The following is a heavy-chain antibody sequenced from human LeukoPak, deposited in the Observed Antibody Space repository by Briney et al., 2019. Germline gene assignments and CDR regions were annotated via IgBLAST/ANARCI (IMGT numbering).Heavy chain of an antibody. CDR3: ARDANLRGYNSWFDP. CDR1: GFNFNSHW. V-gene: IGHV3-7*01. Sequence: GGSLRLSCAGSGFNFNSHWMSWVRQAPGTGPEWVTNINQDGNEKYYAGSVKGRFTVSRDNVKKSVYLQMDNVRADDTGVYYCARDANLRGYNSWFDPWGQGTLVTVSS. CDR2: INQDGNEK. D-gene: IGHD2/OR15-2a*01. J-gene: IGHJ5*02.